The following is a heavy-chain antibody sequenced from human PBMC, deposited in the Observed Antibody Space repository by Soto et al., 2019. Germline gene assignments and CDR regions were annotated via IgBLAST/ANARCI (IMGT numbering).Heavy chain of an antibody. CDR1: GFTFSSYG. J-gene: IGHJ4*02. V-gene: IGHV3-30*18. Sequence: PGGSLRLSCAASGFTFSSYGMHWFRQAPGKGLEWVAVISYDGSNKYYADSVKGRFTISRDNSKNTLYLQMNSLRAEDTAVYYCAKDRSPSSSSDYWGQGTLVTVSS. D-gene: IGHD6-6*01. CDR2: ISYDGSNK. CDR3: AKDRSPSSSSDY.